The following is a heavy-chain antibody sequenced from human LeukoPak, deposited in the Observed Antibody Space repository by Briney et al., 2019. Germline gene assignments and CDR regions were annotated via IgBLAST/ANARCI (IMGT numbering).Heavy chain of an antibody. V-gene: IGHV4-39*01. Sequence: SETLSLTCTVSGGSISSSSYYWGWIRQPPGKGLEWIGSIYYSGNTYFNPSLKSRVTISVDTSKNQFALKLSSVTAADKAFYCCARHSNGYFDYWGQGTLVTVSS. J-gene: IGHJ4*02. CDR2: IYYSGNT. D-gene: IGHD3-22*01. CDR1: GGSISSSSYY. CDR3: ARHSNGYFDY.